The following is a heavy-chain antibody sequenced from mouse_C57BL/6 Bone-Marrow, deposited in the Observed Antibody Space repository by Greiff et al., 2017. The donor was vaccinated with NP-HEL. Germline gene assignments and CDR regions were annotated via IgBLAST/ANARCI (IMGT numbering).Heavy chain of an antibody. D-gene: IGHD1-1*01. J-gene: IGHJ2*01. CDR2: IDPENGDT. CDR1: GFNIKDDY. Sequence: QLKESGAELVRPGASVKLSCTASGFNIKDDYMHWVKQRPEQGLEWIGWIDPENGDTEYASTFQGKATITADTSSNTAYLQLSSLTSEDTAVYYCTTPFMTTVVATVDYWGQGTTLTVSS. V-gene: IGHV14-4*01. CDR3: TTPFMTTVVATVDY.